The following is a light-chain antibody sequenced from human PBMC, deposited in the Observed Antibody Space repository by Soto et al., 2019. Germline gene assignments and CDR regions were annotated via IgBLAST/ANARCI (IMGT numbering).Light chain of an antibody. V-gene: IGLV2-14*01. Sequence: QSVLTQPASVSGAPGQSITISCTGTNSDVNYVSWHQQHPGKAPKLMIYEVINRSSGVSTRFSCSKSGNTASLTISGLQAEDEAHYYCSSSTSSNAFVFGTGTKV. J-gene: IGLJ1*01. CDR3: SSSTSSNAFV. CDR2: EVI. CDR1: NSDVNY.